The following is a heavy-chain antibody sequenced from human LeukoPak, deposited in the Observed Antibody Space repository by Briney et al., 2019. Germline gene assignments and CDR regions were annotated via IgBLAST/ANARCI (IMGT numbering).Heavy chain of an antibody. CDR2: INPNSGGT. J-gene: IGHJ4*02. D-gene: IGHD5-12*01. CDR3: ARAPVGWLRSNYFDY. CDR1: GYTFTSYG. V-gene: IGHV1-2*02. Sequence: ASVKVSCKASGYTFTSYGISWVRQAPGQGLEWMGWINPNSGGTNYAQKFQGRVTMTRDTSISTAYMELSRLRSDDTAVYYCARAPVGWLRSNYFDYWGQGTLVTVSS.